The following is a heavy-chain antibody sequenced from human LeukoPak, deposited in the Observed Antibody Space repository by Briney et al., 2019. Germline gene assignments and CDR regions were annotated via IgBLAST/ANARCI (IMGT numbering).Heavy chain of an antibody. Sequence: SETLSLTCTVSGDSISSYYWSWIRQPPGKGLEWIGYIYHSGSTNYNPSLKSRVTISADTSKDQFSLKLASVTAADTAVYYCARWYCSSDTCYHLDVWGKGTTVTVSS. CDR1: GDSISSYY. CDR2: IYHSGST. V-gene: IGHV4-59*01. D-gene: IGHD2-2*01. CDR3: ARWYCSSDTCYHLDV. J-gene: IGHJ6*03.